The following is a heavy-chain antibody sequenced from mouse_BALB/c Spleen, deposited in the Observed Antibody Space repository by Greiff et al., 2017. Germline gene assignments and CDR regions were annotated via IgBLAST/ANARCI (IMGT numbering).Heavy chain of an antibody. Sequence: QVQLKESGPGLVAPSQSLSITCTVSGFSLSRYSVHWVRQPPGKGLEWLGMIWGGGSTDYNSALKSRLSISKDNSKSQVFLKMNSLQTDDTAMYYCARDGELGWAWFAYWGQGTLVTVSA. V-gene: IGHV2-6-4*01. CDR1: GFSLSRYS. D-gene: IGHD4-1*01. CDR3: ARDGELGWAWFAY. J-gene: IGHJ3*01. CDR2: IWGGGST.